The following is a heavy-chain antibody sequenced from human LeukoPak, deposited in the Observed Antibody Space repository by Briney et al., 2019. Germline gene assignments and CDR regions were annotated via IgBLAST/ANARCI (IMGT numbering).Heavy chain of an antibody. CDR3: ARGSVWFGELTFDY. Sequence: PGGSLRLSCAASGFTFSSYAMHWVRQAPGKGLEWVAVISYDGSNKYYADSVKGRFTISRDNSKNTLYLQMNSLRAEDTAVYYCARGSVWFGELTFDYWGQGTLVTVSS. J-gene: IGHJ4*02. V-gene: IGHV3-30-3*01. CDR2: ISYDGSNK. D-gene: IGHD3-10*01. CDR1: GFTFSSYA.